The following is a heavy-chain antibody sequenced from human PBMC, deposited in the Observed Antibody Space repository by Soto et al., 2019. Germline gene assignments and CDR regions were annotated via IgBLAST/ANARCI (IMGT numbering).Heavy chain of an antibody. CDR1: GYTFTGYY. CDR3: ARGGGGYCINGACPTKENGLDA. CDR2: INPNSGGT. V-gene: IGHV1-2*02. D-gene: IGHD2-8*01. Sequence: QVQLVQSGAEVKKPGASVKVSCKASGYTFTGYYLHWVRQAPGQGLEWMGWINPNSGGTSYVQKFSGGGTMTRDTSTRTASRGLGRPRSDDTAVYYCARGGGGYCINGACPTKENGLDAWGQGTTVTVSS. J-gene: IGHJ6*02.